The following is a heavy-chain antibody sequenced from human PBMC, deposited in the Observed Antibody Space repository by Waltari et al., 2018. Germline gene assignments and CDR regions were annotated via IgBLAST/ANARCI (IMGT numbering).Heavy chain of an antibody. D-gene: IGHD1-26*01. J-gene: IGHJ4*02. CDR3: ASRVPRYSGGYPKD. Sequence: QVQLQQWGAGLLKPSETLSLTCAVYGGSFSGYYWSWIRQPPGKGLEWIGEINHSGSTNYNPALKSRVTISVDTSKNQFSLKLSSVTAADTAVYYCASRVPRYSGGYPKDWGQGTLVTVSS. CDR1: GGSFSGYY. V-gene: IGHV4-34*01. CDR2: INHSGST.